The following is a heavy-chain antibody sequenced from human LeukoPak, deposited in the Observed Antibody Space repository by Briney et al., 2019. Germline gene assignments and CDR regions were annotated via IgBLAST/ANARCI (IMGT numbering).Heavy chain of an antibody. V-gene: IGHV4-59*08. CDR3: ARLSYYYDSSGYYYPDY. D-gene: IGHD3-22*01. J-gene: IGHJ4*02. CDR1: GGSISSYY. CDR2: IYYSGST. Sequence: SETLSLTCTVSGGSISSYYWSWIRQPPGKGLEWIGYIYYSGSTNYNPSLKSRVTISVDTSKKQFSLKLSSVTAADTAVYYCARLSYYYDSSGYYYPDYWGQGTLVTVSS.